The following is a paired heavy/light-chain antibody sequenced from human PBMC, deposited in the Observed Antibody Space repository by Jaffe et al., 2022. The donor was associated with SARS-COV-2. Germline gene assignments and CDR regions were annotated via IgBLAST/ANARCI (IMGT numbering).Light chain of an antibody. J-gene: IGKJ1*01. V-gene: IGKV1-39*01. CDR2: GAS. CDR3: QQSFSTPRT. CDR1: LSISSY. Sequence: DIQMTQSPSSLSASVGDRVTITCRASLSISSYLHWYQQKPGKAPKLLIYGASSLQSGVPSRFSGSGSGTDFTLTISSLQPEDFATYYCQQSFSTPRTFGQGTKVETK.
Heavy chain of an antibody. J-gene: IGHJ5*02. D-gene: IGHD2-15*01. CDR1: GFTFSSYW. V-gene: IGHV3-7*03. Sequence: EVQLVESGGGLVQPGGSLRLSCGASGFTFSSYWMSWVRQAPGKGLEWVANIKQDGSEKYYVDSVKGRFTISRDNAKNSLYLQMYSLRAEDTAVYYCARDNPDNVDWFDPWGQGTLVTVSS. CDR2: IKQDGSEK. CDR3: ARDNPDNVDWFDP.